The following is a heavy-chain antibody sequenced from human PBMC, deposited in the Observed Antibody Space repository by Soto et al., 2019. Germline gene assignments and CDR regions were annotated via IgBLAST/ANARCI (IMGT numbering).Heavy chain of an antibody. CDR1: GFSLSTSGVG. CDR3: VISCYDGPVTFFYD. V-gene: IGHV2-5*02. J-gene: IGHJ4*02. Sequence: SGPTLVNPTQTLTLTCTFSGFSLSTSGVGVGWIRQPPGKALEWLALIYWDDDKRYSPSLKSRLTITKDTSKNQVVLIMTNMDPVDTATYYFVISCYDGPVTFFYDWGRGSLDTGSS. CDR2: IYWDDDK. D-gene: IGHD3-3*01.